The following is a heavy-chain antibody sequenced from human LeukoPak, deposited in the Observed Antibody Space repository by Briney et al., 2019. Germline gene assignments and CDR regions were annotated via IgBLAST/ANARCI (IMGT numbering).Heavy chain of an antibody. CDR2: IYYSGST. D-gene: IGHD2-2*01. Sequence: SESLSLTCTVSGGSISSGGYYWSWIRQHPGKGLEWIGYIYYSGSTYYNPSLKSRVTISVDTSKNQFSLKLSSVTAADTAVYYCARVSGQGIVVVPAATFDYWGQGTLVTVSS. J-gene: IGHJ4*02. CDR3: ARVSGQGIVVVPAATFDY. CDR1: GGSISSGGYY. V-gene: IGHV4-31*03.